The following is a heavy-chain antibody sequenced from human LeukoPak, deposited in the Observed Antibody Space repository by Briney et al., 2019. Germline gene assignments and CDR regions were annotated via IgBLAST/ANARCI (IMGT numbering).Heavy chain of an antibody. CDR1: GYSFTSYW. D-gene: IGHD3-22*01. Sequence: PGESLKISCKGSGYSFTSYWIGWVRQMPGKGLEWMGIIYPGDSDTRYSPSFQGQVTISADKSISTAYLQRSSLKASDTAMYYCARLPHYYDSSGFPDYWGQGTLVTVSS. CDR3: ARLPHYYDSSGFPDY. J-gene: IGHJ4*02. V-gene: IGHV5-51*01. CDR2: IYPGDSDT.